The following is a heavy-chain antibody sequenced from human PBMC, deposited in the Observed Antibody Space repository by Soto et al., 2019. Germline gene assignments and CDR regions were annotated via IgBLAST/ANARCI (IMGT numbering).Heavy chain of an antibody. V-gene: IGHV3-23*01. CDR3: AKDLGGLYDAFDI. J-gene: IGHJ3*02. Sequence: GGSLRLSCAASGFTFSSYAMSWVRQAPGKGLEWVSAISGSGGSTYYADSLKGRFTISRDNSKNTLYLQMNSLRAEDTAVYYCAKDLGGLYDAFDIWGQGTMVTVSS. CDR1: GFTFSSYA. CDR2: ISGSGGST. D-gene: IGHD2-15*01.